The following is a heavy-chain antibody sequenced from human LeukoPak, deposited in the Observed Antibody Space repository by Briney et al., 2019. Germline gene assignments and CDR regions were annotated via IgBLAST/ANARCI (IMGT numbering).Heavy chain of an antibody. CDR3: ARDYYDSSGNHDNWFDP. V-gene: IGHV4-61*01. Sequence: SETLSLTCTVSGGSISSSSYYWSWIRQPPGKGLEWIGYIYYSGSTNYNPSLKSRVTISVDTSKNQFSLKLSSVTAADTAVYYCARDYYDSSGNHDNWFDPWGQGTLVTVSS. J-gene: IGHJ5*02. CDR1: GGSISSSSYY. CDR2: IYYSGST. D-gene: IGHD3-22*01.